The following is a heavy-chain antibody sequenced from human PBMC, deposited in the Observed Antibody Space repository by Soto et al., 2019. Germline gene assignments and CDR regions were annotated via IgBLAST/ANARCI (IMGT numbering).Heavy chain of an antibody. CDR2: MFYGVST. CDR3: ARLPSRHLVDY. Sequence: SETLSLTCTVSGSSINSSGYYWGWIRQPPGKGLEWIGSMFYGVSTYYNPSLKSRVTVSIDTSKNQFSLNLRSVTAADTAVYYCARLPSRHLVDYWGQGTLVTVSS. CDR1: GSSINSSGYY. V-gene: IGHV4-39*01. J-gene: IGHJ4*02. D-gene: IGHD3-3*02.